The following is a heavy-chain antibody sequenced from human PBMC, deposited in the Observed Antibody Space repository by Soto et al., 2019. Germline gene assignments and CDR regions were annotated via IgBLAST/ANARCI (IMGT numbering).Heavy chain of an antibody. CDR2: IYYSGST. J-gene: IGHJ4*02. Sequence: SETLSLTCTVSGGSISSYYWSWIRQPPGKGLEWIGYIYYSGSTNYNPSLKSRVTISVDTSKNQFSLKLSSVTAADTAVYYCARQKNQLPFDYWGQGTLVTVSS. D-gene: IGHD2-2*01. V-gene: IGHV4-59*08. CDR3: ARQKNQLPFDY. CDR1: GGSISSYY.